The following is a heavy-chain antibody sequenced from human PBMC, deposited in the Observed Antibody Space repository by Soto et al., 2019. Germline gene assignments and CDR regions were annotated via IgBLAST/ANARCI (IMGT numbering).Heavy chain of an antibody. Sequence: QMQLVQSGAEVKKTGSSVTVSCKALGNTFTYRYLHWVRQAPGQALEWMGWITPFNGDVHYAQKFQERVTITRDSSTNTAYMRMSSLRSEDTAMYYCASGGAGSGPFTWELPDHWGQGTLVTVSS. CDR3: ASGGAGSGPFTWELPDH. J-gene: IGHJ4*02. D-gene: IGHD1-26*01. CDR2: ITPFNGDV. CDR1: GNTFTYRY. V-gene: IGHV1-45*02.